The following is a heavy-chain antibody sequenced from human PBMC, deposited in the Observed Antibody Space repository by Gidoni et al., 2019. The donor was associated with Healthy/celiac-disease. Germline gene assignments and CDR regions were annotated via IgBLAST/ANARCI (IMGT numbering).Heavy chain of an antibody. J-gene: IGHJ3*02. D-gene: IGHD3-22*01. CDR1: GFTFRSYA. CDR3: ARDKYPTYYYDSSGYYNAFDI. Sequence: QVQLVESGGGVVQPGRSLRLSCAASGFTFRSYAMHWVRQAPGKGLEWAAVISYDGSNKYYADSVKGRFTISRDNSKNTLYLQMNSLRAEDTAVYYCARDKYPTYYYDSSGYYNAFDIWGQGTMVTVSS. CDR2: ISYDGSNK. V-gene: IGHV3-30*04.